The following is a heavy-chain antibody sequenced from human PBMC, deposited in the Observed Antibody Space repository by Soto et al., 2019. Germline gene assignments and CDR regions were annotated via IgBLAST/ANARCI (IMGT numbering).Heavy chain of an antibody. CDR3: ARDGGFGELKY. D-gene: IGHD3-10*01. Sequence: QVQLVQSGAELKKPGSSVKVSCKASGDTFSGYPINWVRQAPGEGLEWMGRIIPAFGTTNDAQRFEGRVTFTADESTNTAYMELRGLLSEDTAVYYYARDGGFGELKYWGPGTLVTVSS. J-gene: IGHJ4*02. CDR2: IIPAFGTT. V-gene: IGHV1-69*18. CDR1: GDTFSGYP.